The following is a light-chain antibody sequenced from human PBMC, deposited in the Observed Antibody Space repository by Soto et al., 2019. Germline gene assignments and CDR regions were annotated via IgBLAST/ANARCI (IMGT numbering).Light chain of an antibody. V-gene: IGLV2-8*01. CDR2: EVS. J-gene: IGLJ1*01. CDR3: SSYAGSNSFV. Sequence: QSALTQPPSASGSPGQSVTISCTGTSSDVGTYNYVSWYQQHPGKAPRLMIYEVSERPSGVPDRCSGYKSGNTASLTVSGLQAEDEDDYYCSSYAGSNSFVFGAGTKLTVL. CDR1: SSDVGTYNY.